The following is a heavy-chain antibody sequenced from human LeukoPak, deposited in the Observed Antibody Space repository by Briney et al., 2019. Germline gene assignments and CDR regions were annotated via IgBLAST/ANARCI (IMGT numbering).Heavy chain of an antibody. CDR1: GYTLTSYD. D-gene: IGHD5-24*01. Sequence: ASVKVSCKASGYTLTSYDINWVRQATGEGLEWMGWMNPKSGNTGYAQKFQGRVTMTRNTSISTAYMDLSSLRSEDTAVYYCARGRNGYPTHYCSQASLVSVSS. CDR3: ARGRNGYPTHY. J-gene: IGHJ4*02. CDR2: MNPKSGNT. V-gene: IGHV1-8*01.